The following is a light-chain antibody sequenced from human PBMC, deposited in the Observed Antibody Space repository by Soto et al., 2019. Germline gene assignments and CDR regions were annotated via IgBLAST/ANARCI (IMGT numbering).Light chain of an antibody. CDR3: QQANSFPLT. CDR2: AAS. V-gene: IGKV1-12*01. CDR1: QGVSSR. J-gene: IGKJ4*01. Sequence: DIQMTQSPSSVSASVGDRVTIPCRANQGVSSRLAWYQQKPGNAPKLLIYAASSLQSGVPSRFSGSASGTDFTLTITSLQPEDFATYYCQQANSFPLTFGGGTKVDIK.